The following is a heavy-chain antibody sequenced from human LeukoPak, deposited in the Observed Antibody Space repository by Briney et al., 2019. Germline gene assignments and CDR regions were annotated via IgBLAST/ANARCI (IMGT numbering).Heavy chain of an antibody. V-gene: IGHV3-30*02. CDR3: AKDPYYYDSSGYYNFDY. Sequence: PGGSLRLSCAASGFTFSSDGMHWVRQAPGKGLEWVAFIRYDGSNKYYADSVKGRFTISRDNSKNTLYLQMNSLRAEDTAVYYCAKDPYYYDSSGYYNFDYWGQGTLVTVSS. CDR1: GFTFSSDG. D-gene: IGHD3-22*01. CDR2: IRYDGSNK. J-gene: IGHJ4*02.